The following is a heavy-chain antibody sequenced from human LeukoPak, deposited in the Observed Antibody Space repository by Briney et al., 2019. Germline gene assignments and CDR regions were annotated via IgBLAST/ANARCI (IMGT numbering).Heavy chain of an antibody. Sequence: GGSLRLSCAASGFIVSSNYMSWVRQAPGKGLEWVSILYSAGSTYYAYSVRGRFTISRDSSKNTVSLQMNSLRVEDTAVYYCASGGTGARKYYSDPFHYWGQGTLVTVSS. D-gene: IGHD3-10*01. CDR2: LYSAGST. V-gene: IGHV3-53*01. J-gene: IGHJ4*02. CDR3: ASGGTGARKYYSDPFHY. CDR1: GFIVSSNY.